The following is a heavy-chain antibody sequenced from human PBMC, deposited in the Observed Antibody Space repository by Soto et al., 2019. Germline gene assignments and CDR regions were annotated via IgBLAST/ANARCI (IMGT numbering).Heavy chain of an antibody. CDR3: AAAVADSYYYYYGMDV. J-gene: IGHJ6*02. D-gene: IGHD6-19*01. CDR2: IWYDGSNK. Sequence: GGSLRLPCAASGFTFSNYGMXRVRQAPGKGLEWVAVIWYDGSNKYYADSVKGRFTISRDNSKNTLYLQMNSLRAEDTAVYYCAAAVADSYYYYYGMDVWGQGTTVTVSS. V-gene: IGHV3-33*08. CDR1: GFTFSNYG.